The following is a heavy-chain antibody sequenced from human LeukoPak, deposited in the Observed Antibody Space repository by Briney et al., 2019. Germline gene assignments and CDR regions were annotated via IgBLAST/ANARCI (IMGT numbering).Heavy chain of an antibody. CDR2: IIPILGIA. Sequence: GASVKVSCKASGGTFSSYAISWVRQAPGQGLEWMGRIIPILGIANYAQKFQGRVTITADKSTSTAYMELSSLRSEDTAVYYCARVNSRQSTSFDYWGQGTLVTVSS. CDR1: GGTFSSYA. CDR3: ARVNSRQSTSFDY. D-gene: IGHD4-23*01. V-gene: IGHV1-69*04. J-gene: IGHJ4*02.